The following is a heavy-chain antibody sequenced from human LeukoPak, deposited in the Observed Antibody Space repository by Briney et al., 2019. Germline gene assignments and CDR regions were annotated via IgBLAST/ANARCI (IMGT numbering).Heavy chain of an antibody. D-gene: IGHD4-17*01. CDR3: ARFRGPRYGDLFDS. CDR2: INPTSADT. CDR1: GYTFKAYY. J-gene: IGHJ4*02. V-gene: IGHV1-2*02. Sequence: ASVKVSCKASGYTFKAYYIHWLRQAPGQGFEWMGWINPTSADTKYSQNFQDNVSMTRDMSITTAFLELSRLTSDDTAVYYCARFRGPRYGDLFDSWGQGTLVTVSS.